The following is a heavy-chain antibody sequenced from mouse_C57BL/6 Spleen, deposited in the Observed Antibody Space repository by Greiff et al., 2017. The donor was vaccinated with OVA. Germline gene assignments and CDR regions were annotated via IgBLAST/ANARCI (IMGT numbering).Heavy chain of an antibody. D-gene: IGHD2-1*01. CDR3: TRDRGNYSYWYFDV. CDR1: GFTFSSYA. Sequence: DVKLVESGEGLVKPGGSLKLSCAASGFTFSSYAMSWVRQTPEKRLEWVAYISSGGDYIYYADTVKGRFTISRDNARNTLYLQMSSLKSEDTAMYYCTRDRGNYSYWYFDVWGTGTTVTVSS. J-gene: IGHJ1*03. V-gene: IGHV5-9-1*02. CDR2: ISSGGDYI.